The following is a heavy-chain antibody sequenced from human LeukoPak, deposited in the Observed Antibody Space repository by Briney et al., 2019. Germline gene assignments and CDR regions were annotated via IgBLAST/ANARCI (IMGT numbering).Heavy chain of an antibody. J-gene: IGHJ3*02. CDR2: IYYSGST. CDR3: ARAHQVGITDAFDI. V-gene: IGHV4-30-4*01. CDR1: GGSISSGDYY. D-gene: IGHD3-16*01. Sequence: SQPLSLICTVSGGSISSGDYYWSWIRQPPGKGLEWIGYIYYSGSTYYNPSLKSRVTISVDTSKNQFSLKLSSVTAADTAVYYCARAHQVGITDAFDIWGQGTMVTVSS.